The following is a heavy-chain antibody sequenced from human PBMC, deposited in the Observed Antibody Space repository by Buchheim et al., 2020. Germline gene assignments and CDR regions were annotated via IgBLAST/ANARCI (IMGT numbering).Heavy chain of an antibody. CDR1: GFTLNSYW. CDR3: ARDEGSGTYVRGFDS. Sequence: EVQLVESGGGLLQPGGSLRLSCVASGFTLNSYWMYWVRQAPGKGLVCVSRISSDGRNIYYADSVKGRFTISRDDAQNTLYLQMNSLTAADTAVYYCARDEGSGTYVRGFDSWGQGAL. J-gene: IGHJ4*02. V-gene: IGHV3-74*01. CDR2: ISSDGRNI. D-gene: IGHD1-26*01.